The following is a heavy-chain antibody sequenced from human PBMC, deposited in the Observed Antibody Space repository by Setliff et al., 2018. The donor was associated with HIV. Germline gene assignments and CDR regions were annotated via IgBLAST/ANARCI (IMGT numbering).Heavy chain of an antibody. CDR1: GYSISSGYY. D-gene: IGHD6-19*01. V-gene: IGHV4-38-2*02. Sequence: PSETLSLTCAVSGYSISSGYYWGWIRQPPGKGLEWFGSIYHSGSTYYHPSLKSRVTILVDTTKNQFSLKLSSVTAADTAVYYWARERQWLERDYFDYWGQGTLVTGSS. CDR2: IYHSGST. CDR3: ARERQWLERDYFDY. J-gene: IGHJ4*02.